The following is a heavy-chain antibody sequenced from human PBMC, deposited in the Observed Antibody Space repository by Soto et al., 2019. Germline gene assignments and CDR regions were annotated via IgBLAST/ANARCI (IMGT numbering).Heavy chain of an antibody. Sequence: GASVKVSCASCGYTFNTYDINCVRQATGQGLEWLGWMSPNSGATGYAQKFQGRVTMTRDTSISTAYMELSNLRSEDTAMYFCARGVDAGVDVWGQGTTVTVSS. D-gene: IGHD1-1*01. J-gene: IGHJ6*02. CDR1: GYTFNTYD. CDR3: ARGVDAGVDV. V-gene: IGHV1-8*01. CDR2: MSPNSGAT.